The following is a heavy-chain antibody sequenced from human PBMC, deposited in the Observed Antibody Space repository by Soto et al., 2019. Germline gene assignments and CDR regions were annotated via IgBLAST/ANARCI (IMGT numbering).Heavy chain of an antibody. V-gene: IGHV3-48*03. D-gene: IGHD6-13*01. CDR1: GFTFSSYE. CDR2: ISSSGSTI. Sequence: EVQLVESGGGLVQPGGSLRLSCAASGFTFSSYEMNWVRQAPGKGLEWVSYISSSGSTIYYADSVKGRFTISRDNSKNTLYLQMNSLRAEDTAVYYCAKGLVSAAAGMGYFDYWGQGTLVTVSS. CDR3: AKGLVSAAAGMGYFDY. J-gene: IGHJ4*02.